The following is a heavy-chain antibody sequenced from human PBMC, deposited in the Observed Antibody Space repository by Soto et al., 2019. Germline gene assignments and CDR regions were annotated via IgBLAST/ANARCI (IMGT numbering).Heavy chain of an antibody. D-gene: IGHD3-3*01. J-gene: IGHJ6*03. CDR1: GFTFGDYA. CDR2: IRSKAYGGTT. CDR3: TRDRLTERGWSGPFAYPYYYYYMDV. V-gene: IGHV3-49*03. Sequence: GGSLRLSCTASGFTFGDYAMSWFRQAPGKGLEWVGFIRSKAYGGTTEYAASVKGRFTISRDDSKSIAYLQMNSLKTEDTAVYYCTRDRLTERGWSGPFAYPYYYYYMDVWGKGTTVTVSS.